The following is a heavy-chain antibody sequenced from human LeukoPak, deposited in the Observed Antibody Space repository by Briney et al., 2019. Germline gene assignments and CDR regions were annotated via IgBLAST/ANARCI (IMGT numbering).Heavy chain of an antibody. CDR2: ISDSGSNT. CDR3: AKGGDPTVTTDFDY. D-gene: IGHD4-17*01. J-gene: IGHJ4*02. Sequence: GGPLRLSCAASGFTFTSYAMNWVRQAPGKGLEWVSAISDSGSNTYYADSVKGRFSISRDNSKNTLYLHMNSLRAEDTAVYYCAKGGDPTVTTDFDYWGQGTLVTVSS. CDR1: GFTFTSYA. V-gene: IGHV3-23*01.